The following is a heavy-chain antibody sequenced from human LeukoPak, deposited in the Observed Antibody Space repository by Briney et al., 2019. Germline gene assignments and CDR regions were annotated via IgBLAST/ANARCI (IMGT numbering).Heavy chain of an antibody. D-gene: IGHD3-22*01. CDR3: ARTYFYDSSGYHS. CDR2: INHSGST. Sequence: PSETLSLTCAVYGGSFSNYYWTWLRQPPGKGLEWIGEINHSGSTNYNPSLKSRVTISVDTSKNQFSLNLTSVVAADTAIYYCARTYFYDSSGYHSWGPGTLVTVSS. V-gene: IGHV4-34*01. J-gene: IGHJ4*02. CDR1: GGSFSNYY.